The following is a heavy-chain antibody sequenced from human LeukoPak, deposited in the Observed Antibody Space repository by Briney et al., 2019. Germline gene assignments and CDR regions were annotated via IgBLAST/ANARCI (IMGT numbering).Heavy chain of an antibody. D-gene: IGHD3-16*01. CDR3: AKLGGQEVHNYYVAV. J-gene: IGHJ6*03. Sequence: GALRLSCAASGFTFSSYAMSWVRQAPGKGLEWVSGIIDNGYITYYANSVRGRFTISRDNSKNTLFLQLKRLRAEDTAVYYCAKLGGQEVHNYYVAVWGKGTTVAVSS. V-gene: IGHV3-23*01. CDR2: IIDNGYIT. CDR1: GFTFSSYA.